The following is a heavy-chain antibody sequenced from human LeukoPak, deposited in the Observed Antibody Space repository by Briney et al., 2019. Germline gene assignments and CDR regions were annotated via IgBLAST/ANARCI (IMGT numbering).Heavy chain of an antibody. CDR3: ARVVTDNSAEGNYFDY. CDR1: GYTFTNYY. Sequence: ASVKVSCKACGYTFTNYYMQGVQQAPGQGLAWVGIINPSGGSTSYAQKFQGRVTITRDTSTSTVYMELSSLRSEDTAVYYCARVVTDNSAEGNYFDYWGQGTLVTVSS. CDR2: INPSGGST. J-gene: IGHJ4*02. D-gene: IGHD3-22*01. V-gene: IGHV1-46*01.